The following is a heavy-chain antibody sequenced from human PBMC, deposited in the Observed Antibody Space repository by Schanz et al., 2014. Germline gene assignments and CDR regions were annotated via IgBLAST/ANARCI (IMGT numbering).Heavy chain of an antibody. CDR1: GFTFSDYY. Sequence: PGGSLRLSCAASGFTFSDYYMTWMRQAPGKGLEWISYISNSGTYTKYADSVKGRFTISRDNAKNSLYLQMNSLRAEDTGVYYCARGREVVAKIFDVWGQGTMXTVSS. V-gene: IGHV3-11*06. CDR3: ARGREVVAKIFDV. CDR2: ISNSGTYT. D-gene: IGHD3-22*01. J-gene: IGHJ3*01.